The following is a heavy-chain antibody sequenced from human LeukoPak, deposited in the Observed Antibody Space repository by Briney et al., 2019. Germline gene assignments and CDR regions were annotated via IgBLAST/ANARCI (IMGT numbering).Heavy chain of an antibody. Sequence: ASVKVSCKVSGYTLTELSMHWVRRAPGKGLEWMGGFDPEDGEAIYAQKFQGRVTMTEDTSTDTAYMELSSLRSEDTAVYYCATGGGPNSARWDYYYYYMDVWGKGTTVTVSS. J-gene: IGHJ6*03. CDR1: GYTLTELS. CDR2: FDPEDGEA. D-gene: IGHD6-6*01. V-gene: IGHV1-24*01. CDR3: ATGGGPNSARWDYYYYYMDV.